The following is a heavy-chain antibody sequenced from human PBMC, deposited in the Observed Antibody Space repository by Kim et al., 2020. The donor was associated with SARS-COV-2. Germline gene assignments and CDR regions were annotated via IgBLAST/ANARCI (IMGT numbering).Heavy chain of an antibody. CDR3: ARHVNSYFVVVPAAKDDAFDI. D-gene: IGHD2-2*01. CDR2: IDPSDSYT. CDR1: GYSFTSYW. Sequence: GESLKISCKGSGYSFTSYWISWVRQMPGKGLEWMGRIDPSDSYTNYSPSFQGHVTISADKSISTAYLQWSSLKASDTAMYYCARHVNSYFVVVPAAKDDAFDIWGQGTMVTVSS. V-gene: IGHV5-10-1*01. J-gene: IGHJ3*02.